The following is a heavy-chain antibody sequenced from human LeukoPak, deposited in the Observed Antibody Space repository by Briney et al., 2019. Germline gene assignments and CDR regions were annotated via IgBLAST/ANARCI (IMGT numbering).Heavy chain of an antibody. V-gene: IGHV3-23*01. CDR3: ARHDSFIPY. J-gene: IGHJ4*02. CDR2: ISDNEGRT. D-gene: IGHD5-18*01. CDR1: GFNFNYYA. Sequence: VGSLRLSCAASGFNFNYYAMSWVRQAPGKGLEWVSGISDNEGRTYYTDSVKGRFTISRDKTRNTVYLQMNNLRADDTAVYFCARHDSFIPYWGQGTLVTVSS.